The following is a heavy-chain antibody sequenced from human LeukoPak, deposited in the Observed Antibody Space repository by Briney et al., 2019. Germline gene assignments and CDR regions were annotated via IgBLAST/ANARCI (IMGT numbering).Heavy chain of an antibody. D-gene: IGHD2-2*01. CDR3: ARGYCSSTSCYAGLDP. CDR2: IIPIFGTA. Sequence: GASVKVSCKASEGTFSSYAVSWVRQAPGQGLEWMGGIIPIFGTANYAQKFQGRVTITADESTSTAYMELSSLRSEDTAVYYCARGYCSSTSCYAGLDPWGQGTLVTVSS. J-gene: IGHJ5*02. CDR1: EGTFSSYA. V-gene: IGHV1-69*13.